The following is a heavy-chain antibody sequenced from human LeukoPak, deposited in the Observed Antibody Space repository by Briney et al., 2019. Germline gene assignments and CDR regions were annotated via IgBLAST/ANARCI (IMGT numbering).Heavy chain of an antibody. V-gene: IGHV3-21*01. CDR2: ISSSSSYI. CDR3: ARDYGDYVSFDY. CDR1: GFTFSSYS. J-gene: IGHJ4*02. Sequence: GGSLRLSCAASGFTFSSYSMNSVRQAPGKGLEWVSSISSSSSYIYYADSVKGRFTISRDNAKNSLYLQMNSLRAEDTAVYYCARDYGDYVSFDYWGQGTLVTVSS. D-gene: IGHD4-17*01.